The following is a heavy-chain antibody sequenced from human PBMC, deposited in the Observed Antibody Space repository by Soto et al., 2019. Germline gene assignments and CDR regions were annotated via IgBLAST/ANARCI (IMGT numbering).Heavy chain of an antibody. Sequence: VGSLRLSCAASGFTFSNAWMSWVRQAPGKGLEWVGRIKSKTDGGTTDYAAPVKGRFTISRDDSKNTLYLQMNSLKTEDTAVYYCTTEYYDFWSGYAPHYYGMDVWGQGTTVTVSS. CDR2: IKSKTDGGTT. J-gene: IGHJ6*02. CDR3: TTEYYDFWSGYAPHYYGMDV. CDR1: GFTFSNAW. D-gene: IGHD3-3*01. V-gene: IGHV3-15*01.